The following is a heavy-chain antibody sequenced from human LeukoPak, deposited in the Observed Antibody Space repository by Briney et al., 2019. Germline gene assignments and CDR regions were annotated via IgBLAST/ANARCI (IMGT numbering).Heavy chain of an antibody. J-gene: IGHJ4*02. CDR2: ISGSGDST. D-gene: IGHD4-17*01. V-gene: IGHV3-23*01. Sequence: GGSLRLSCAASGFTFSTYAMSWVRQAPGKGLELVSAISGSGDSTYYADSVKGRFTISRDNSKNTLYLQMNSLRAEDTATYYCAKVYRPYGDFHSFDYWGQGTLVTVSS. CDR3: AKVYRPYGDFHSFDY. CDR1: GFTFSTYA.